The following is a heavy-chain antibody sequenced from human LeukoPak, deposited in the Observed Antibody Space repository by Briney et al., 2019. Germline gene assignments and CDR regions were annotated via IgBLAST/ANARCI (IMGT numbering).Heavy chain of an antibody. CDR2: INPSGGST. D-gene: IGHD1-26*01. V-gene: IGHV1-46*01. J-gene: IGHJ3*02. Sequence: ASVKVSCKASGYTFTSYYMHWVRQAPGQGLEWMGIINPSGGSTSYAQKFQGRVTMTTDTSTSTAYMELRSLRSDDTAVYYCARVGAKETNAFDIWGQGTMVTVSS. CDR1: GYTFTSYY. CDR3: ARVGAKETNAFDI.